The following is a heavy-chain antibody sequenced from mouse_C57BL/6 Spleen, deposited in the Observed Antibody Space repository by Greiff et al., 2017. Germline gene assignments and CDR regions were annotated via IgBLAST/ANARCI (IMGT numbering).Heavy chain of an antibody. J-gene: IGHJ2*01. Sequence: VQLQQSGPELVKPGASVKISCKASGYTFTDYYMNWVKQSHGKSLEWIGDINPNNGGTSYNQKFKGKATLTVDKSSSTAYMELRSLTSEDSAVYYCARREGIYDGYLYYFDYWGQGTTLTVSS. V-gene: IGHV1-26*01. CDR3: ARREGIYDGYLYYFDY. CDR1: GYTFTDYY. CDR2: INPNNGGT. D-gene: IGHD2-3*01.